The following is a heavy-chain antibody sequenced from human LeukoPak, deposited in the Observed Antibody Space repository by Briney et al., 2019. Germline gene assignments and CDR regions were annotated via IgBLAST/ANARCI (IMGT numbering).Heavy chain of an antibody. CDR2: MNEGGSET. Sequence: PGGSLRLSCAASGFTFSSYAMHWVRQAPGKGLEWVANMNEGGSETYYVDSVKGRFTISRDNAKNSLYLQMNSLRAEDTAVYHCARDYMGASHYWGQGTLVTVSS. CDR3: ARDYMGASHY. V-gene: IGHV3-7*01. D-gene: IGHD1-26*01. CDR1: GFTFSSYA. J-gene: IGHJ4*02.